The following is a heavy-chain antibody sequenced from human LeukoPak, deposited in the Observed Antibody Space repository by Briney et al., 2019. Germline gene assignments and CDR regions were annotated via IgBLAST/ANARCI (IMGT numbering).Heavy chain of an antibody. V-gene: IGHV3-11*04. CDR1: GFTFSDYY. Sequence: GGSLRLSCAASGFTFSDYYMSWIRQAPGMGLEWVSYISSSGSTIYYAGSVKGRFTISRDNAKNSLYLQMNSLRAEDTAVYYCARGRVAVRSDAFDIWGQGTMVTVSS. CDR2: ISSSGSTI. D-gene: IGHD6-19*01. CDR3: ARGRVAVRSDAFDI. J-gene: IGHJ3*02.